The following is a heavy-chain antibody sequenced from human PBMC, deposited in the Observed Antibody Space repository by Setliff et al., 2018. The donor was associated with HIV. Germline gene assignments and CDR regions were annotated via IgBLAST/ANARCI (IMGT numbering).Heavy chain of an antibody. J-gene: IGHJ4*02. CDR2: IYYSGST. CDR3: ASGEYSYGYRFDY. Sequence: SETLSLTCTVSGGSISSYYWSWIRRPPGKGLEWIGYIYYSGSTNYNPSLKSRVTISVDTSKNQFSLKLTSVTPAYTAVYYCASGEYSYGYRFDYWGQGTLVTVSS. CDR1: GGSISSYY. D-gene: IGHD5-18*01. V-gene: IGHV4-59*01.